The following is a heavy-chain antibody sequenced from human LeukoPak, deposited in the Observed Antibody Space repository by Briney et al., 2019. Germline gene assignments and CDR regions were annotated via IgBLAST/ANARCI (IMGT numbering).Heavy chain of an antibody. J-gene: IGHJ4*02. CDR2: IFTADSDT. CDR1: GYIFTNSW. CDR3: ARQGVGSSSWGY. D-gene: IGHD6-6*01. V-gene: IGHV5-51*01. Sequence: GESLKISCKTSGYIFTNSWIGWVRQEPGKGLEWMGIIFTADSDTRYSPSFQGQVTISADKSITTAYLQWSSLEASDTAMYYCARQGVGSSSWGYWGQGTLVTVSS.